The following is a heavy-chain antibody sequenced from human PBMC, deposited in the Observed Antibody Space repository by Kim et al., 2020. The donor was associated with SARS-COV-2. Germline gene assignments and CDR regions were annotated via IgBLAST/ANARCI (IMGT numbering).Heavy chain of an antibody. CDR3: ARGRGGAHHTYSSSWYGGDRRFDP. CDR1: GYTFTGYY. Sequence: ASVKVSCKASGYTFTGYYMHWVRQAPGQGLEWMGWINPNSGGTNYAQKFQGWVTMTRDTSISTAYMELSRLRSDDTAVYYCARGRGGAHHTYSSSWYGGDRRFDPWGQGTLVTVSS. CDR2: INPNSGGT. D-gene: IGHD6-13*01. J-gene: IGHJ5*02. V-gene: IGHV1-2*04.